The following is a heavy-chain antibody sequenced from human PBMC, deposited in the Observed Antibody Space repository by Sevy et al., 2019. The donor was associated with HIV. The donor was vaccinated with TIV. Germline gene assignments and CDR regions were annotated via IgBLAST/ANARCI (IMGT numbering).Heavy chain of an antibody. V-gene: IGHV3-23*01. J-gene: IGHJ4*02. CDR3: AKDVVGGYYDSSGYSDH. CDR1: GFTFTEFV. Sequence: GGSLRLSCAASGFTFTEFVMSWVRQSPGKGLEWVSTINSGGGSTYYADSVKGRFTISRDNSQNTLDLQMNSLRAEDTAVYYCAKDVVGGYYDSSGYSDHWGQGTLVTASS. CDR2: INSGGGST. D-gene: IGHD3-22*01.